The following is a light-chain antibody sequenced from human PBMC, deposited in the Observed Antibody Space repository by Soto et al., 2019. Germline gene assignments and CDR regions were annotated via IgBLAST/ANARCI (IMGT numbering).Light chain of an antibody. CDR1: KSIGSTY. CDR3: QQYAASPGP. V-gene: IGKV3-20*01. J-gene: IGKJ1*01. CDR2: GTS. Sequence: EIVLTQSPDTLSLSPGEEATLFCRASKSIGSTYLAWYQQRLGQSPKLLIYGTSSRAIGIPDRFSGSGSGSDFNLTIRRLEPEDSALYYCQQYAASPGPFGQGTKVQI.